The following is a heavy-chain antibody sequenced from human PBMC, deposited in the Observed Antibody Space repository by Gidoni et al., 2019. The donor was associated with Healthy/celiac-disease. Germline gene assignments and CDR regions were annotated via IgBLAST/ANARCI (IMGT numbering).Heavy chain of an antibody. CDR1: GFTFSSYG. Sequence: QVQLVESGGGVVQPGRSLRLPCAASGFTFSSYGMHWVRQAPGKGLAWVAVIWYDGSNKYYADSVKGRFTISRDNSKNTLYLQMNSLRAEDTAVYYCARDRCSSTSCLLDVWGQGTTVTVSS. J-gene: IGHJ6*02. CDR3: ARDRCSSTSCLLDV. D-gene: IGHD2-2*01. V-gene: IGHV3-33*01. CDR2: IWYDGSNK.